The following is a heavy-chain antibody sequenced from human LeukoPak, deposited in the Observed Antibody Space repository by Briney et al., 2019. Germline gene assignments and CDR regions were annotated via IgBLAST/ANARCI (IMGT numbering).Heavy chain of an antibody. CDR3: ARASRWLVLDY. V-gene: IGHV3-53*01. J-gene: IGHJ4*02. CDR1: GLTVSSNY. D-gene: IGHD6-19*01. Sequence: PGGSLRLSCAASGLTVSSNYMSWVRQAPGKGLEWVSVIYSGGSTYYADSVKGRFTISRDNSKNTLYLQMNSLRAEDTAVYYCARASRWLVLDYWGQGTLVTVSS. CDR2: IYSGGST.